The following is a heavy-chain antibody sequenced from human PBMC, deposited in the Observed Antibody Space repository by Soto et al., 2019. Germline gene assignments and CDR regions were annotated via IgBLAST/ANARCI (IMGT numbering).Heavy chain of an antibody. CDR1: GYSFSLYG. V-gene: IGHV1-18*04. CDR2: ISTYNGNT. CDR3: VRMIASSLDY. D-gene: IGHD2-21*01. J-gene: IGHJ4*02. Sequence: QVQLVQSGAEMKKPGASVKVSCKASGYSFSLYGISWVRQAPGQGLEWMGWISTYNGNTKYAQKFQDRVTFTTDTSTSTAYMEVTSLGSDDTAVYYCVRMIASSLDYWGQGTLVTVSS.